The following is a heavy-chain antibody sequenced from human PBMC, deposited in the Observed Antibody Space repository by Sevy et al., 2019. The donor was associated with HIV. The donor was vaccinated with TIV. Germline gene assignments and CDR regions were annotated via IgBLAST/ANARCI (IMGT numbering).Heavy chain of an antibody. CDR3: AKRDCSSTSCHPNYFDY. V-gene: IGHV3-23*01. J-gene: IGHJ4*02. CDR2: ISGSGGST. D-gene: IGHD2-2*01. CDR1: GFTFSSYA. Sequence: GGSLRLSCAASGFTFSSYAMSWVRQAPGKGLEWVSAISGSGGSTYYAESVKGRFTISRDNSKNTLYLQMNSLRAEDTAVYYCAKRDCSSTSCHPNYFDYWGQGTLVTVSS.